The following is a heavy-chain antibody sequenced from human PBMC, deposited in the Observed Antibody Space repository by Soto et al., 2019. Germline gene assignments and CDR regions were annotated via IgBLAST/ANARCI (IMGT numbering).Heavy chain of an antibody. CDR1: GFTFSSYA. D-gene: IGHD6-13*01. J-gene: IGHJ4*02. Sequence: VGSLRLSCAASGFTFSSYAMHWVRQAPGKGLEWVAAISYDGSNKYYADSVKGRFTISRDNSKNTLYLQMNSLRAEDTAVYYCAREAGTGGYYFDYWGQGTLVTVSS. CDR2: ISYDGSNK. V-gene: IGHV3-30-3*01. CDR3: AREAGTGGYYFDY.